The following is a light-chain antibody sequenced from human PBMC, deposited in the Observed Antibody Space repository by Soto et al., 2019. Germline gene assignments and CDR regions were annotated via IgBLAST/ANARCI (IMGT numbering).Light chain of an antibody. J-gene: IGLJ2*01. CDR1: SSDIGGYKY. V-gene: IGLV2-14*01. CDR3: SSYTSSSTLL. Sequence: QSAVTQPASVSGSPGQSVTISCTGTSSDIGGYKYVSWYQQYPGKAPKLMIYDVSNRPSGVSNRFSASKSGNTASLTISGLQAEDEAYYYCSSYTSSSTLLFGGGTKLTLL. CDR2: DVS.